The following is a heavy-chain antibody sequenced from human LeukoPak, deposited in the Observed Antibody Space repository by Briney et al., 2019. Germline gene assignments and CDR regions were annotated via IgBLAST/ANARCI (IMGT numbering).Heavy chain of an antibody. CDR2: INHSGST. CDR3: ARRRVTIFGVVNYYFDY. CDR1: GGSISSGGYY. J-gene: IGHJ4*02. V-gene: IGHV4-39*07. Sequence: SETLSLTCTVSGGSISSGGYYWSWIRQPPGKRLEWIGGINHSGSTNYNPSLKSRVTISVDTSKNQFSLKLSSVTAADTAVYYCARRRVTIFGVVNYYFDYWGQGTLVTVSS. D-gene: IGHD3-3*01.